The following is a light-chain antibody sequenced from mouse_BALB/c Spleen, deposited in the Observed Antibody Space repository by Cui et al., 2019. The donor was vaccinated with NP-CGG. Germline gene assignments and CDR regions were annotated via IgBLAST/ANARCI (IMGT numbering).Light chain of an antibody. V-gene: IGLV1*01. CDR3: ALWYSNHWV. CDR2: GTN. Sequence: HAVVTQESALTTSPGEIVTLTCRSSTGTVTTSNYANWVQEKPDHLFTGLIGGTNNRVPGVPARFSGSLIGDKAALTITGAQTEDEAIYFCALWYSNHWVFGGGTKLTVL. J-gene: IGLJ1*01. CDR1: TGTVTTSNY.